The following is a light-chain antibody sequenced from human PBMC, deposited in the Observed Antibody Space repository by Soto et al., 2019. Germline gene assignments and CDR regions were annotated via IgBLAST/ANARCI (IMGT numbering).Light chain of an antibody. CDR2: EGT. J-gene: IGLJ3*02. Sequence: QSALTQPTSLSGSPGQSITISCTGTSSDVGSYKLVSWYQQFAGKAPKLIIFEGTKWPSGVSSRFSGSKSGNTASLTISGLQAEDEADYYCCSYAGSSRWVFGGGTKLTVL. V-gene: IGLV2-23*01. CDR1: SSDVGSYKL. CDR3: CSYAGSSRWV.